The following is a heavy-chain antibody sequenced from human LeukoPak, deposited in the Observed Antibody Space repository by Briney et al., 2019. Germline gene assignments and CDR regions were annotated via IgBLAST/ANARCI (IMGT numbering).Heavy chain of an antibody. V-gene: IGHV1-69*08. CDR3: ARYLVIRGDAFDI. D-gene: IGHD3-16*02. Sequence: GSSVKVSCKASGGTFSNYTINWVRQAPGQRLEWMGRIIPIVGTANCAQNFQGRVTITADKSTSTAYIELSSLRSEDTAVYYCARYLVIRGDAFDIWGQGTMVTVSS. J-gene: IGHJ3*02. CDR2: IIPIVGTA. CDR1: GGTFSNYT.